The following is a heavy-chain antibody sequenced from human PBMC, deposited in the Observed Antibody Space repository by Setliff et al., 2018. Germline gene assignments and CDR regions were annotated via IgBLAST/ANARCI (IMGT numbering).Heavy chain of an antibody. Sequence: SETLSLTCSVSGASINRDYWNWIRQPPGKGLEWIGSIYYSGTTYYNPSLESRITMSVDTSNNRFSLKLTSVTAADTAVYYCARHPTGFPNWFDVWGQGTLVTVSS. CDR1: GASINRDY. D-gene: IGHD3-9*01. CDR3: ARHPTGFPNWFDV. J-gene: IGHJ5*02. CDR2: IYYSGTT. V-gene: IGHV4-59*04.